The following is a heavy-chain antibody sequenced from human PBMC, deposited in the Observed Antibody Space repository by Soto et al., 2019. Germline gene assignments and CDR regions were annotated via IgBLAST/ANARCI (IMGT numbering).Heavy chain of an antibody. V-gene: IGHV2-5*02. CDR3: ARGMYYSTYFDS. Sequence: QITLRESGPALVRPTQTLTLTCTFSGFSLSSNGVGVGWIRQPPGKALEWLALIYWDDDHRYSPSLKTRITITKDTSKNHGVLTMTKLDPVDTATNYSARGMYYSTYFDSWGQGTLVTVSS. CDR1: GFSLSSNGVG. D-gene: IGHD3-10*01. CDR2: IYWDDDH. J-gene: IGHJ4*02.